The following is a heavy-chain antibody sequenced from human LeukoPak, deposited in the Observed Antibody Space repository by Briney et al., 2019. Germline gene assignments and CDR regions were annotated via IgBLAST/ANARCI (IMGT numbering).Heavy chain of an antibody. J-gene: IGHJ4*02. V-gene: IGHV4-59*01. CDR1: GGSISSYY. D-gene: IGHD3-22*01. CDR2: IYYSGST. CDR3: ARVQYYYDSSGYYYYFDY. Sequence: SETLSLTCTVSGGSISSYYWSWIRQPPGKGLEWIGYIYYSGSTNYNPSLKSRVTISVDTSKNQFSLKLSSVTAADTAVYYCARVQYYYDSSGYYYYFDYWGQGTLVTVSS.